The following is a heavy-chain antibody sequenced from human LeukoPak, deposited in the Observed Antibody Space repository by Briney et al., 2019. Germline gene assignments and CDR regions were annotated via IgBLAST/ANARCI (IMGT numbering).Heavy chain of an antibody. CDR3: AKTVERGYSGYDWLNWFDP. CDR2: ISGSGGST. D-gene: IGHD5-12*01. J-gene: IGHJ5*02. Sequence: PGGSLRLSCAASGFTFSNSAMSWVRQAPGKGLEWVSAISGSGGSTYYADSVKGRFTISRDNSKNTLYLQMNSLRAEDTAVYYCAKTVERGYSGYDWLNWFDPWGQGTLVTVSS. V-gene: IGHV3-23*01. CDR1: GFTFSNSA.